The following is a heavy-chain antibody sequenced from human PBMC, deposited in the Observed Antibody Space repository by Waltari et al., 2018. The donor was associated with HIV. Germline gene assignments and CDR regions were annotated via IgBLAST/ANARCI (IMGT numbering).Heavy chain of an antibody. CDR2: INLKTGGT. Sequence: QVQLVQSGAEVKKPGASVQVSCKASGYTFPDYYIHWVRRAPGQGLEWMGWINLKTGGTNYAQTFQGRVSMTRASSINTAFMELYRLRFDDTAIYYCARDGDVGSTDYWGQGTLVTVSS. CDR1: GYTFPDYY. V-gene: IGHV1-2*02. J-gene: IGHJ4*02. CDR3: ARDGDVGSTDY. D-gene: IGHD1-26*01.